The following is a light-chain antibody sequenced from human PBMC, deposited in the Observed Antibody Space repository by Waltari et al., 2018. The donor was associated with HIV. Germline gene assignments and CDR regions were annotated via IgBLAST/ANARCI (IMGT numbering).Light chain of an antibody. CDR1: FGTVTASSY. V-gene: IGLV7-43*01. CDR3: LLYVAASYL. Sequence: QNVVTQESSLSVSPGGTVTLTCGLTFGTVTASSYPNWFQQRPGHPPTSLIYAGATSHPWTPARSACSVLGDKATLTLTAVRPEDEAVYYCLLYVAASYLFGGGTFVTVL. CDR2: AGA. J-gene: IGLJ2*01.